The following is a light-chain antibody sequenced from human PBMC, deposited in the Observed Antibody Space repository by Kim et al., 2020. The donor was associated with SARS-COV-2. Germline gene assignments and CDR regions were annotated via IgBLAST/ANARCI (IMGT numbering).Light chain of an antibody. CDR1: QSVSSY. CDR3: QQSSNWPPWT. CDR2: DAS. Sequence: EIVLTQSPATLSLSPGERATISCRASQSVSSYLAWYQQKPGQAPRLLIYDASNRATGIPARFSGSGSGTDFTLTISSLEPEDFAVYYCQQSSNWPPWTFGQGTKVDIK. J-gene: IGKJ1*01. V-gene: IGKV3-11*01.